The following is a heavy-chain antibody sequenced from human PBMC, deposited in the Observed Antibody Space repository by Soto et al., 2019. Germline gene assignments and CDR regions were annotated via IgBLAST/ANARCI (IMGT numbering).Heavy chain of an antibody. V-gene: IGHV1-18*01. J-gene: IGHJ6*02. CDR3: ARAAAGTYYYYYGMDV. CDR1: GYTFTSYG. CDR2: ISAYNGNT. D-gene: IGHD6-13*01. Sequence: QVQLVQSGAEVKKPGASVKVSCKASGYTFTSYGISWVRQAPGQGLEWMGWISAYNGNTNYAQKLQGRVTMTTDTSTSTAYMELRSLRSDDTAVYYRARAAAGTYYYYYGMDVWGQGTTVTVSS.